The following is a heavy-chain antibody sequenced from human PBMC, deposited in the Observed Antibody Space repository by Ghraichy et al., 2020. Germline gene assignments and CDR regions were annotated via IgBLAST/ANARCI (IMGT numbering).Heavy chain of an antibody. CDR3: ARDGYSSGWYPHYYYYYGMDV. Sequence: SQTLSLTCAISGDSVSSNSAAWNWIRQSPSRGLEWLGRTYYRSKWYNDYAVSVKSRITINPDTSKNQFSLQLNSVTPEDTAVYYCARDGYSSGWYPHYYYYYGMDVWGQGTTVTVSS. CDR1: GDSVSSNSAA. V-gene: IGHV6-1*01. J-gene: IGHJ6*02. D-gene: IGHD6-19*01. CDR2: TYYRSKWYN.